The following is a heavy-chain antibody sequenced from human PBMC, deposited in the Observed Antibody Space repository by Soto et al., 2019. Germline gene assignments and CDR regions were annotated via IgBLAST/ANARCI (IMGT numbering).Heavy chain of an antibody. D-gene: IGHD6-13*01. V-gene: IGHV3-15*07. CDR1: GFPFSNAL. CDR2: IKGKTDGGTT. Sequence: GALRLSCAASGFPFSNALMNWVRQAPGKGLEWVGRIKGKTDGGTTDYAAPVKGRFTISRDDSKNTLYLQMNSLKTEDTAVYYCTTDPFWQQLVPLTVWGQGTMVTVSS. J-gene: IGHJ3*01. CDR3: TTDPFWQQLVPLTV.